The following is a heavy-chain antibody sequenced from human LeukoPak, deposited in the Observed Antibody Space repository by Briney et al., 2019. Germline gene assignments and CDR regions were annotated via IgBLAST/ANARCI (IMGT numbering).Heavy chain of an antibody. J-gene: IGHJ5*02. CDR1: GFTFSSYS. CDR3: ARTPSVSAGHWFDP. D-gene: IGHD2-15*01. CDR2: ISTDSLTI. Sequence: PGGSLRLSCAASGFTFSSYSMNWVRQTPRKGLEWVSYISTDSLTIYYANFVEGRSTISRDNAKHSLYLQMNSLRAEDTAVYYCARTPSVSAGHWFDPWGQGTLVTVSS. V-gene: IGHV3-48*04.